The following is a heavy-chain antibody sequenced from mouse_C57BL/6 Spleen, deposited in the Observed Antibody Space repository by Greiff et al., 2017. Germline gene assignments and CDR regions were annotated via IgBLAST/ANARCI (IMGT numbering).Heavy chain of an antibody. CDR3: ARSDSSEFDY. J-gene: IGHJ2*01. CDR2: IRNKANGYTT. D-gene: IGHD3-2*02. Sequence: EVQVVASGGGLVQPGGSLSLSCAASGFTFTDYYMSWVRQPPGKALEWLGFIRNKANGYTTEYSASVQGRFTISRDNSQSILYLQMNALGAEDSATYYCARSDSSEFDYWGQGTTLTVSS. V-gene: IGHV7-3*01. CDR1: GFTFTDYY.